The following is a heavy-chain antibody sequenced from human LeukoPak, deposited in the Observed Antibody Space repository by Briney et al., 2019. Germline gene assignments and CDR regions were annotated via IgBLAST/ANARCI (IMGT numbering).Heavy chain of an antibody. J-gene: IGHJ4*02. CDR3: ARKRLRWPYYFDY. Sequence: ASVKVSCKASGYTFTSYDINWVRQAPGQGLEWMGIINPSGGGTTYAQKFQGRVTMTRDMSTSTVYMELSSLRSEDTAVYHCARKRLRWPYYFDYWGQGTLVTVSS. CDR2: INPSGGGT. CDR1: GYTFTSYD. V-gene: IGHV1-46*01. D-gene: IGHD4-23*01.